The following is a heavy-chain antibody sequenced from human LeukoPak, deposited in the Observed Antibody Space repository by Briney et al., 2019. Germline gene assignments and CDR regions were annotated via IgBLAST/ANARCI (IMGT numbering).Heavy chain of an antibody. CDR2: IYSGGST. Sequence: PGGSLRLSCAASGFTVSSNYMSWVRQAPGKGLEWVSVIYSGGSTYYADSVKGRFTISRDNSKNTLYLQMNSLRAEDTAVYYCARGPYYNILTGYSDWFDPWGQGTLVTVSS. J-gene: IGHJ5*02. CDR3: ARGPYYNILTGYSDWFDP. CDR1: GFTVSSNY. D-gene: IGHD3-9*01. V-gene: IGHV3-53*01.